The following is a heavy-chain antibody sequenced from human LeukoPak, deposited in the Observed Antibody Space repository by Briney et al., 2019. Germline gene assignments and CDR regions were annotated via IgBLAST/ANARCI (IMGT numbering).Heavy chain of an antibody. CDR1: GYSISSGYY. CDR2: IYHSGST. CDR3: ARHVRHHIVVVPAAIGWEFYY. J-gene: IGHJ4*02. V-gene: IGHV4-38-2*01. Sequence: PSETLSLTCAVSGYSISSGYYWGWIRQPPGKGLKWIGSIYHSGSTYYNPSLKSRVTISVDTSKNQFSLKLSSVTAADTAVYYCARHVRHHIVVVPAAIGWEFYYWGEGTLVTVSS. D-gene: IGHD2-2*02.